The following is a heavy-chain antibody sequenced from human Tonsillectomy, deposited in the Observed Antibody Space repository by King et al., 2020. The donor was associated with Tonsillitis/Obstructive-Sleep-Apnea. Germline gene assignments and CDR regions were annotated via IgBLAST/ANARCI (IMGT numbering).Heavy chain of an antibody. CDR3: ARLGVEGVITDY. J-gene: IGHJ4*02. CDR1: GFTLSNYA. CDR2: ISSSSSPI. D-gene: IGHD3-10*01. V-gene: IGHV3-48*02. Sequence: QLVQSGGGLVQPGGSLRVSCAASGFTLSNYAMNWVRQAPGKGLEWISYISSSSSPIFYADSVKGRFTISRDNAKNSLYLQMNSLRDEDTAVYYCARLGVEGVITDYWGQGTLVTVS.